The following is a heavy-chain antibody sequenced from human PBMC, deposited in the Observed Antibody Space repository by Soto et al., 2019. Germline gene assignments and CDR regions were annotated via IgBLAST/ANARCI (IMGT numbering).Heavy chain of an antibody. Sequence: QVQLQESGPGLVKPSQTLSLTCTVSGGSISSGGYYWSWIRQHPGKGLEWIGYIYYSGSTYYNPSLKSRVTISVDTSNNQFSLQRSCVTAAGTAVYYCARVILSCSGGSCYPNWFGPWGQGTLVTV. CDR1: GGSISSGGYY. CDR3: ARVILSCSGGSCYPNWFGP. CDR2: IYYSGST. V-gene: IGHV4-31*03. J-gene: IGHJ5*02. D-gene: IGHD2-15*01.